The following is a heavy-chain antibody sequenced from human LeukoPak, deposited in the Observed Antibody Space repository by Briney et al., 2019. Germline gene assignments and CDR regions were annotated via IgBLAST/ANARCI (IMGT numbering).Heavy chain of an antibody. CDR1: GYTFTSYY. V-gene: IGHV1-46*01. J-gene: IGHJ4*02. CDR3: AREDRTTGGDY. D-gene: IGHD2/OR15-2a*01. Sequence: ASVKVSCKASGYTFTSYYMHWVRQAPGQGLEWMGIINPSGGSTSYAQKFQGRVTMTRDMSTSTVYMELSSLRFEDTAVYYCAREDRTTGGDYWGQGTLVTVSS. CDR2: INPSGGST.